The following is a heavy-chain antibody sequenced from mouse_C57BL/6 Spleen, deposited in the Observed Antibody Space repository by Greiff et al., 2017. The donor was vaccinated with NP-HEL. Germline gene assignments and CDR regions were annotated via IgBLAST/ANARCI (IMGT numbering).Heavy chain of an antibody. CDR1: GYTFTDYY. CDR3: ARDGSPAWFAY. Sequence: QVHVKQSGAELVRPGASVKLSCKASGYTFTDYYINWVKQRPGQGLEWIARIYPGSGNTYYNEKFKGKATLTADKSSRTAYMQLSSLTSEDSAVYLCARDGSPAWFAYWGQGTLVTVST. D-gene: IGHD2-3*01. V-gene: IGHV1-76*01. J-gene: IGHJ3*01. CDR2: IYPGSGNT.